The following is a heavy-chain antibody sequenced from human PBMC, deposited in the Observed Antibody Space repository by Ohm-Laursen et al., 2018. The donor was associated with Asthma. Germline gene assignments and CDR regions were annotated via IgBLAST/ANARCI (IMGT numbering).Heavy chain of an antibody. CDR3: AREPGVTTELGGYYGMDV. CDR1: GFTFRSYA. V-gene: IGHV3-30*04. D-gene: IGHD4-17*01. Sequence: SLRLSCAASGFTFRSYAMHWVRQAPGRGLEWVARISNEGSHKYYTDSVKGRFTISRDNSKNTLFLEMNGLRSEDTAVYYCAREPGVTTELGGYYGMDVWGQGTTVTVSS. CDR2: ISNEGSHK. J-gene: IGHJ6*02.